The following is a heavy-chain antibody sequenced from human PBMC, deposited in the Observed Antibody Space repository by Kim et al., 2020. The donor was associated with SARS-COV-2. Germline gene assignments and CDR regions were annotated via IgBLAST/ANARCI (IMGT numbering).Heavy chain of an antibody. CDR2: ISWNSGSI. J-gene: IGHJ4*02. CDR1: GFTFDDYA. D-gene: IGHD3-10*01. Sequence: GGSLRLSCAASGFTFDDYAMHWVRQAPGKGLEWVSGISWNSGSIGYADSVKGRFTISRDNAKNSLYLQMNSLRAEDTALYYCAKDVRGSGSYAYFDYWGQGTLVTVSS. CDR3: AKDVRGSGSYAYFDY. V-gene: IGHV3-9*01.